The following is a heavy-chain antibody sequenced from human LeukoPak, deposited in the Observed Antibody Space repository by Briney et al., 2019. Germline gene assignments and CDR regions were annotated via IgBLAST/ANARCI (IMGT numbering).Heavy chain of an antibody. CDR1: WVSLTTSGVG. D-gene: IGHD5-18*01. CDR2: IYWDDDK. V-gene: IGHV2-5*02. CDR3: ATTHWIQLWLRMFDY. Sequence: ESGPTLVKPTQTLTLTCTFSWVSLTTSGVGVGWIRPPPGKALEWLALIYWDDDKRYSPSLKSRLTITKDTSKNQVVLTMTNMDPVDTATHYCATTHWIQLWLRMFDYWGQGTLVTVSS. J-gene: IGHJ4*02.